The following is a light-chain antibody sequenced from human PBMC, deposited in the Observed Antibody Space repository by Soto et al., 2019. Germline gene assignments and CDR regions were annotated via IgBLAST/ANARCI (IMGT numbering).Light chain of an antibody. Sequence: QSALTQPASVSGSPGQSITISCTGTTSDVGSYNLVSWYQQHPGKAPKLIIYEVSERPSGVSTRFSGSKSSNMASLTISGLQAEDEAEYYCCSYATPRQFGGGTKLTVL. V-gene: IGLV2-23*02. CDR3: CSYATPRQ. CDR1: TSDVGSYNL. J-gene: IGLJ2*01. CDR2: EVS.